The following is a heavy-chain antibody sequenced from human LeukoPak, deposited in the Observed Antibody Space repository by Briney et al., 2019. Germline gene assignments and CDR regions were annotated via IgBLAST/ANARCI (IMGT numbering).Heavy chain of an antibody. Sequence: SVKVSCKASGGTFSSYAISWVRQAPGQGLEWMGRIIPILGIANYAQKFQGRVTITADKSTSTAYMELSSLRSEDTAVYYCARRRFSSVWYEDFDYWGQGTLVTVSS. CDR3: ARRRFSSVWYEDFDY. J-gene: IGHJ4*02. V-gene: IGHV1-69*04. D-gene: IGHD6-19*01. CDR1: GGTFSSYA. CDR2: IIPILGIA.